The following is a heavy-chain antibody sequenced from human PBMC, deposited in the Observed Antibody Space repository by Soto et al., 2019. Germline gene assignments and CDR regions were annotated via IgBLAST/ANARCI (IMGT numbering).Heavy chain of an antibody. D-gene: IGHD1-26*01. V-gene: IGHV5-51*01. J-gene: IGHJ3*02. Sequence: GKSLKISCRGSGYSFTSYWIGWVRQMPGKGLEWMGIIYPGDSDTRYSPSFQGQVTISADKSISTAYLQWSSLKASDTAMYYCARPLLPLVGATTGYDAFDIWGQGTMVTVSS. CDR1: GYSFTSYW. CDR2: IYPGDSDT. CDR3: ARPLLPLVGATTGYDAFDI.